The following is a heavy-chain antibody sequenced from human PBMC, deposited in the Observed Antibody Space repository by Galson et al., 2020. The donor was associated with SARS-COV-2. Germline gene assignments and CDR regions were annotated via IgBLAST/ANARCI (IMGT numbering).Heavy chain of an antibody. CDR2: ITHSGIP. CDR1: GGSFSPNY. D-gene: IGHD3-3*01. Sequence: SETLSLTCAVYGGSFSPNYWNWVRLPPGRGLEWIGEITHSGIPSYSPSLKSRVTISVDTSKNQFSLNLRSVTTADTAVYYCARARPSRSGFYYYYHMDVWGQGTTVTVSS. J-gene: IGHJ6*03. CDR3: ARARPSRSGFYYYYHMDV. V-gene: IGHV4-34*01.